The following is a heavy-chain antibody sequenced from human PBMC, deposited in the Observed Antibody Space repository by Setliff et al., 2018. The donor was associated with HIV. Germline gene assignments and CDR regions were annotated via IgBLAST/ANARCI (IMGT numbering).Heavy chain of an antibody. D-gene: IGHD3-10*01. CDR3: ARASPAPRAYGSGSYLAW. CDR1: GYTFTGYY. J-gene: IGHJ4*02. CDR2: INPDVGRS. Sequence: ASVKVSCKASGYTFTGYYMHWVRQAPGQGLEWMGIINPDVGRSTYAQNFQGRVTMTRDTPTTTVYMELSSLRSEDTAVYYCARASPAPRAYGSGSYLAWWGLGTLVTVSS. V-gene: IGHV1-46*03.